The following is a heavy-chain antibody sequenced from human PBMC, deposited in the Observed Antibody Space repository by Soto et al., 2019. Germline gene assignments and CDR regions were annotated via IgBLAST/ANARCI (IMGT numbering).Heavy chain of an antibody. D-gene: IGHD3-9*01. J-gene: IGHJ4*02. V-gene: IGHV3-64D*06. CDR2: ISSNGGST. CDR1: GFTFSSYA. Sequence: GGSLRLSCSASGFTFSSYAMHWVRQAPGKGLGYVSAISSNGGSTYYADSVKGRFTISRDNSKNTLYLQMSSLRAEDTAVYYCVKALRYFDWLPDFDYWGQGTRVTVSS. CDR3: VKALRYFDWLPDFDY.